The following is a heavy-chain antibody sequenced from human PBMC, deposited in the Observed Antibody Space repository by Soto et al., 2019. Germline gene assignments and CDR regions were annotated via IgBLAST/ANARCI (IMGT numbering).Heavy chain of an antibody. D-gene: IGHD3-16*01. Sequence: LRLCGGTSWFMFEDYAMHCLRQSPGKGLEWVSGINWNGVNKGYADSLLGRFTISRDNAKKSLFLEMNYLRPEDTALYFCAQDADRLWEGWRYFQNWGQVTPSTVSS. CDR1: WFMFEDYA. V-gene: IGHV3-9*01. CDR3: AQDADRLWEGWRYFQN. CDR2: INWNGVNK. J-gene: IGHJ1*01.